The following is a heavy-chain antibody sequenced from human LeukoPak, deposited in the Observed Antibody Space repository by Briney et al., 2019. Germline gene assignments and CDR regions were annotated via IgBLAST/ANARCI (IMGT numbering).Heavy chain of an antibody. V-gene: IGHV3-30*04. CDR2: ISYDGSNK. CDR1: GFTFSSYA. CDR3: ARVDSWHDDAFDI. D-gene: IGHD6-13*01. Sequence: PGRALRLSCAASGFTFSSYAMHWVRQDPGKGLEWVAVISYDGSNKYYADSVKGRFTISRDNSKNTLYLQMNSLRAEDTAVYYCARVDSWHDDAFDIWGQGTMVTVSS. J-gene: IGHJ3*02.